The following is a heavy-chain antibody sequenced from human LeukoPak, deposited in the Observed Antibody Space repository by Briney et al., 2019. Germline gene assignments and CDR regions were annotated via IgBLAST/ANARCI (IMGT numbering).Heavy chain of an antibody. CDR3: ARVRIRFLEWLSLKYQFYY. Sequence: ASVKVSCKASGYTFTSYGISWVRQAPGQGLEWMGWISAYNGNTNYAQKLQGRVTMTTDTSTSTAYMELRSLRSDDTAVYYCARVRIRFLEWLSLKYQFYYWGQGTLGTVSS. CDR1: GYTFTSYG. CDR2: ISAYNGNT. D-gene: IGHD3-3*01. V-gene: IGHV1-18*01. J-gene: IGHJ4*02.